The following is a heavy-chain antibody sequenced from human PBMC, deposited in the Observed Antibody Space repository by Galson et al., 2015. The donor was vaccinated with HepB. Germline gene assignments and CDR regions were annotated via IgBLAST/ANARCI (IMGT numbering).Heavy chain of an antibody. J-gene: IGHJ3*02. V-gene: IGHV3-30*04. CDR3: ASLGNLGELSLTAFDI. CDR2: ISYDGSNK. D-gene: IGHD3-16*02. Sequence: SLRLSCAASGFTFSSYAMHWVRQAPGKGLEWVAVISYDGSNKYYADSVKGRFTISRDNSKNTLYLQMNSLRAEDTAVYYCASLGNLGELSLTAFDIWGQGTMVTVSS. CDR1: GFTFSSYA.